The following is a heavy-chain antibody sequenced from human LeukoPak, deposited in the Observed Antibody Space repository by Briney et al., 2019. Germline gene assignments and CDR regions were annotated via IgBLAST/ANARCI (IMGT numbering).Heavy chain of an antibody. CDR2: INPNSGGT. V-gene: IGHV1-2*02. Sequence: ASVTVSCKASGYTCTGYYMHWVRQAPGQGLEWMGWINPNSGGTNYAQKFQGRVTMTRDTSISTAYMELSRLRSDDTAVYYCARDEWDHFDYWGQGTLVTVSS. D-gene: IGHD1-26*01. J-gene: IGHJ4*02. CDR3: ARDEWDHFDY. CDR1: GYTCTGYY.